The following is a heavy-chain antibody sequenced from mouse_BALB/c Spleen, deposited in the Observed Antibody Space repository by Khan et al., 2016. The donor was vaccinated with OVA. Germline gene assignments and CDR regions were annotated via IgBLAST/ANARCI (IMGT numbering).Heavy chain of an antibody. Sequence: EVQLQQSGPELVKPGASVKISCTTSGYTFTEYTMHWVKQSHGKSLEWIGGIIPNNGGTRYNPKFKGKATLTVDKSSSTAYMELRSLTSKESAVYYCTREAYHRYDGYFDVWGAGTTVTVSS. CDR1: GYTFTEYT. CDR2: IIPNNGGT. J-gene: IGHJ1*01. V-gene: IGHV1-18*01. CDR3: TREAYHRYDGYFDV. D-gene: IGHD2-14*01.